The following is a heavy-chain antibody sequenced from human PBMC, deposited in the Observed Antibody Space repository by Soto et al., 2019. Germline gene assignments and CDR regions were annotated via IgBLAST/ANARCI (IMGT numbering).Heavy chain of an antibody. CDR1: GYTFTSYD. D-gene: IGHD1-7*01. J-gene: IGHJ1*01. Sequence: ASVKVSCKASGYTFTSYDINWVRQATGQGLEWMGWMNPNSGNTGYAQKFQGRVTMTRNTSISTAYMELSSLRSKDTAVYYCARQWNSAEYFQHWGQGTLVTVSS. CDR2: MNPNSGNT. V-gene: IGHV1-8*01. CDR3: ARQWNSAEYFQH.